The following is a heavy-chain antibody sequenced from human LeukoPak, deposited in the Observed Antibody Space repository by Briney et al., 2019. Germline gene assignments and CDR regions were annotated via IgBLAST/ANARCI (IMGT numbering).Heavy chain of an antibody. CDR1: GDTFTSYA. Sequence: ASVKVSCKASGDTFTSYAISWVRQAPGQGLEWMGGIIPIFGTANYAQKFQGRVTITADESTSTAYMGLRRLRSEETAVYYCASQDREDDFWSGSIYWFDPWGQGTLVTVSS. V-gene: IGHV1-69*13. D-gene: IGHD3-3*01. CDR2: IIPIFGTA. J-gene: IGHJ5*02. CDR3: ASQDREDDFWSGSIYWFDP.